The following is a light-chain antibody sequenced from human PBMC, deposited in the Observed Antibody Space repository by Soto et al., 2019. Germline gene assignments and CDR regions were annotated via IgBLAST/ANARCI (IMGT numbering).Light chain of an antibody. CDR3: CAFATSSTLYG. CDR1: SSDIGGYNY. J-gene: IGLJ1*01. CDR2: AVS. Sequence: QSALTQTASVSGSPGQSITISCTGTSSDIGGYNYVSWYQHHPGKAPELIIYAVSYRPSGVSDRFSGSKSGDTASLTISGLQADDEADYYCCAFATSSTLYGFGTVTKVTVL. V-gene: IGLV2-14*01.